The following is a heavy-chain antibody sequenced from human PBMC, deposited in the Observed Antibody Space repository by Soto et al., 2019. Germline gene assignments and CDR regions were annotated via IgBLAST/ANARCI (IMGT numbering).Heavy chain of an antibody. CDR3: ARAESNSVYYDSSGYSDY. J-gene: IGHJ4*02. CDR1: GFTFSSYA. D-gene: IGHD3-22*01. V-gene: IGHV3-30-3*01. CDR2: ISYDGSNK. Sequence: QVQLVESGGGVVQPGRSLRLSCAASGFTFSSYAMHWVRQAPGKGLEWVAVISYDGSNKYYADSVKGRFTISRDNSKNTLYLQMNSLRAEDTAVYYCARAESNSVYYDSSGYSDYWGQGTLVTVSS.